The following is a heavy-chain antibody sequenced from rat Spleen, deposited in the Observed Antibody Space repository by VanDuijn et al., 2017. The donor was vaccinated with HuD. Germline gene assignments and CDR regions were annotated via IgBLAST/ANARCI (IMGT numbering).Heavy chain of an antibody. D-gene: IGHD1-10*01. Sequence: EVQLVESGGGLVQPGRSLKLSCAASGFTFSNYDMAWVRQAPTKGLDWVASISTGCGNTYYRDSVKGRFTISRDNAKSTLYLQMDSLRSEDTATYYCARHGVYNNYGWFAYWGQGTLVTVSS. J-gene: IGHJ3*01. V-gene: IGHV5S23*01. CDR2: ISTGCGNT. CDR3: ARHGVYNNYGWFAY. CDR1: GFTFSNYD.